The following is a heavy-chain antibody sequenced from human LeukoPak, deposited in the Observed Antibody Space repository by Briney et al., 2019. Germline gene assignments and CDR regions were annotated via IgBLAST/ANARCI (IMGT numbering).Heavy chain of an antibody. CDR2: IYYSGST. J-gene: IGHJ4*02. V-gene: IGHV4-59*01. Sequence: SETLSLTCTVSGGSISSYYWSWIRQPPGKGLEWIGYIYYSGSTNYNPSLKSRVTISVDTSKNQFSLKLSSVTAADTAVYYCARSSSGWPFDYWGQGTLVTVSS. CDR3: ARSSSGWPFDY. CDR1: GGSISSYY. D-gene: IGHD6-19*01.